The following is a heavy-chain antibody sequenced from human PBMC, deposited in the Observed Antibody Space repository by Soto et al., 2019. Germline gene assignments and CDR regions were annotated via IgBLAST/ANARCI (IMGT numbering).Heavy chain of an antibody. Sequence: GSLRLSCAASGFTFSSYAMSWVRQAPGKGLEWVSAISGSGGSTYYADSVKGRFTISRDNSKNTLYLQMNSLRAEDTAVYYCAKDLSNYYDSSGYYRLDAFDIWGQGTMVTVSS. V-gene: IGHV3-23*01. J-gene: IGHJ3*02. CDR3: AKDLSNYYDSSGYYRLDAFDI. CDR2: ISGSGGST. CDR1: GFTFSSYA. D-gene: IGHD3-22*01.